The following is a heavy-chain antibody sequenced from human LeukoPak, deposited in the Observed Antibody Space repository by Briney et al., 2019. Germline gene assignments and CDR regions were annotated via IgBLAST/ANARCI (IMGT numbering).Heavy chain of an antibody. CDR1: GGSISSYY. CDR3: AREAPPIAAAGFDY. Sequence: PSETLSLTCTVSGGSISSYYWSWIRQPPGMGLEWIGYIYYSGSTNYNPSLKGRVTISVDTSKNQFSLKLSSVTAADTAVYYCAREAPPIAAAGFDYWGQGTLVTVSS. D-gene: IGHD6-13*01. V-gene: IGHV4-59*01. CDR2: IYYSGST. J-gene: IGHJ4*02.